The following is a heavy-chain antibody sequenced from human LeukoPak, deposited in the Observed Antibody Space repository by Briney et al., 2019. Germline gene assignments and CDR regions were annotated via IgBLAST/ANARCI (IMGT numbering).Heavy chain of an antibody. Sequence: GSSVKVSCKASGGTFSSYAISWVRQAPGQGLEWMGGIIPIFDTAHYAQKFQGRVTITADESTSTAYMELHSLRSEDTAVYYCARSEMATIHQYFDYWGQGTLVTVSS. V-gene: IGHV1-69*01. CDR1: GGTFSSYA. J-gene: IGHJ4*02. D-gene: IGHD5-24*01. CDR3: ARSEMATIHQYFDY. CDR2: IIPIFDTA.